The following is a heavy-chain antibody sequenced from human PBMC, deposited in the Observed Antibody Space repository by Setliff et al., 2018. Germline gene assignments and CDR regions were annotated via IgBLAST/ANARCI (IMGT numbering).Heavy chain of an antibody. J-gene: IGHJ5*01. CDR1: GGSISSSSYY. D-gene: IGHD6-6*01. CDR2: IYYSGST. V-gene: IGHV4-39*01. Sequence: PSETLSLTCTVSGGSISSSSYYWGWIRQPPGKGLEWIGSIYYSGSTYYNPSLKSRVTISVDTSKNQFSLKLSSVTAADTAVYYCASCLAARRGGWFDSWGQGTLVTVSS. CDR3: ASCLAARRGGWFDS.